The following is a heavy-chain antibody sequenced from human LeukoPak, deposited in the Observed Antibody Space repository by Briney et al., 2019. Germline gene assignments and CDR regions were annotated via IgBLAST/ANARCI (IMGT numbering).Heavy chain of an antibody. CDR2: IYYSGST. CDR3: ARDRWQLVLPYYYYYMDV. V-gene: IGHV4-31*03. J-gene: IGHJ6*03. Sequence: SETLSPTCTVSGGSISSGGYYWSWIRQHPGKGLEWIGYIYYSGSTYYNPSLKSRVTISVDTSKNQFSLKLSSVTAADTAVYYCARDRWQLVLPYYYYYMDVWGKGTTVTVSS. D-gene: IGHD6-13*01. CDR1: GGSISSGGYY.